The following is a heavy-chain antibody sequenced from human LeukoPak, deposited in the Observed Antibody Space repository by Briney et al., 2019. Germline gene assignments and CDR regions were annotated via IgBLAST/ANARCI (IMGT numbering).Heavy chain of an antibody. CDR1: GFTFSSYS. CDR3: ATSRDYGDYINDAFDI. Sequence: GGSLRLSCAASGFTFSSYSMNWVRQAPGKGLEWVSSISSSSSYIYYADSVKGRFTISRDNAKNSLYLQMNSLRAEDTAVYYCATSRDYGDYINDAFDIWSQGTMVTASS. V-gene: IGHV3-21*01. CDR2: ISSSSSYI. J-gene: IGHJ3*02. D-gene: IGHD4-17*01.